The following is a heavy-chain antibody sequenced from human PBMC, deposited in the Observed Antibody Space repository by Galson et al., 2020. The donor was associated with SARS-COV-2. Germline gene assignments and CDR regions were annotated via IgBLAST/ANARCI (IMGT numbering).Heavy chain of an antibody. J-gene: IGHJ6*02. CDR1: GFTFSSYG. D-gene: IGHD3-9*01. CDR3: ARDRVYDILTGYLGGLYYYYGMDV. V-gene: IGHV3-30*03. CDR2: ISYDGSNK. Sequence: QAGGSLRLSCAASGFTFSSYGMHWVRQAPGKGLEWVAVISYDGSNKYYADSVKGRFTISRDNSKNTLYLQMNSLRAEDTAVYYCARDRVYDILTGYLGGLYYYYGMDVWGQGTTVTVSS.